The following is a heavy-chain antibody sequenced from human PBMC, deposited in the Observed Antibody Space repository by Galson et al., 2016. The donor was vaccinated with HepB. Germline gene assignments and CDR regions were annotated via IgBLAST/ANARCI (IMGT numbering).Heavy chain of an antibody. D-gene: IGHD3-3*01. CDR3: ARGVSRGLRFLEWYLTQNWFDP. CDR1: GGTFSSYA. V-gene: IGHV1-69*13. CDR2: IIPIFGTP. J-gene: IGHJ5*02. Sequence: SVKVSCKASGGTFSSYAISWVRQAPGQGLEWMGGIIPIFGTPNYAQNFQGRVTITADESTSTAYMELSSLRSEDTAVYYCARGVSRGLRFLEWYLTQNWFDPWGQGTLVTVSS.